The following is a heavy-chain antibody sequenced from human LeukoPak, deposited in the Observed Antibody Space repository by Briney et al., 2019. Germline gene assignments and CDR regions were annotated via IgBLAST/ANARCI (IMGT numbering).Heavy chain of an antibody. V-gene: IGHV3-30-3*01. J-gene: IGHJ4*02. CDR3: ARVSLEMATITAHFDY. Sequence: PGGSLRLSCAASGFTFSSYAMHWVRQAPGKGLEWVAVISYDGSNKYYADSVKGRFTISRDNSKNTLYPQMNSLRAEDTAVYYCARVSLEMATITAHFDYWGQGTLVTVSS. CDR2: ISYDGSNK. CDR1: GFTFSSYA. D-gene: IGHD5-24*01.